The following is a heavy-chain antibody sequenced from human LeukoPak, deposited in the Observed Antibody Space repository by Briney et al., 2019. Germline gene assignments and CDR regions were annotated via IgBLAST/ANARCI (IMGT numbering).Heavy chain of an antibody. CDR3: AREGIAGDFDY. Sequence: GGSLRLSCAASGFTFTSYWTHWVRQAPGKGLVWVSRINSAGSTTNYADSVKGRFTISRDNAKNTLYLQMNSLRAEDTAVYYCAREGIAGDFDYWGQGTLVTVSS. CDR2: INSAGSTT. J-gene: IGHJ4*02. V-gene: IGHV3-74*01. D-gene: IGHD6-13*01. CDR1: GFTFTSYW.